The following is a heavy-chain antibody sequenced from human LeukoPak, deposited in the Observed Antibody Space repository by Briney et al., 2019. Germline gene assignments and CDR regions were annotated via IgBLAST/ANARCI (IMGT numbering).Heavy chain of an antibody. Sequence: PGGSLRLSCAASGFTFSSYSMNWVRQAPGKGLEWVSYISSSGSTIYYADSVKGRLTISRDNAKNSLYLQMNSLRAEDTAVYYCARDVEGIAAAGTEPIPLYWGQGTLVTVSS. CDR1: GFTFSSYS. J-gene: IGHJ4*02. D-gene: IGHD6-13*01. V-gene: IGHV3-48*04. CDR3: ARDVEGIAAAGTEPIPLY. CDR2: ISSSGSTI.